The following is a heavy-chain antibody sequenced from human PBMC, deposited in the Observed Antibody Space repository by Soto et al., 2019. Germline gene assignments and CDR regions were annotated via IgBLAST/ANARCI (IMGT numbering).Heavy chain of an antibody. V-gene: IGHV4-59*01. D-gene: IGHD3-9*01. Sequence: PSETLSLTCTVPGGSISSYYWTWIRQTPGKGLEWIGYIYNTGSTTYSPSLKSRVTISVNTSKNQPSLKLSSVTAADTAVYYCARAGSGYSFDYWGQGTLVTVSS. CDR3: ARAGSGYSFDY. J-gene: IGHJ4*02. CDR1: GGSISSYY. CDR2: IYNTGST.